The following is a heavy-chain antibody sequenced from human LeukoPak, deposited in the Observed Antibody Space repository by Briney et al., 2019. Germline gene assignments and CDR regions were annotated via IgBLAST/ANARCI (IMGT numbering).Heavy chain of an antibody. V-gene: IGHV4-59*01. CDR2: NYYSGST. D-gene: IGHD5-24*01. CDR1: GGSISSYY. J-gene: IGHJ5*02. CDR3: ARDRDGNNWFDP. Sequence: SETLSLTCTVSGGSISSYYWSWIRQPPGKGLEWIGYNYYSGSTNYNPSLKSRVTISVDTSKNQFSLKLTSVTAADTAVYYCARDRDGNNWFDPWGQGTLVTVSS.